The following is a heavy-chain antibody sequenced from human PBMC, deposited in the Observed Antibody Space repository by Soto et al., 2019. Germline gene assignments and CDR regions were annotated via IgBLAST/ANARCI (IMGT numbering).Heavy chain of an antibody. CDR2: ISSSGSTK. D-gene: IGHD5-12*01. V-gene: IGHV3-48*03. CDR1: GFTFSRYE. Sequence: GGSLRLSCAASGFTFSRYEMNWVRQAPGKGLEWVSYISSSGSTKYYADSVKGRFTISRDNAKNSLYLQMNSLRVEDTAVYYCARVGGGYNLNYWGQGTLVTVSS. CDR3: ARVGGGYNLNY. J-gene: IGHJ4*02.